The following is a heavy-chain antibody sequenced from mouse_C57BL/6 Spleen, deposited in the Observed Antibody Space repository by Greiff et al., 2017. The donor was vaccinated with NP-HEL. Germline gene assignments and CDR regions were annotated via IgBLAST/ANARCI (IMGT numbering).Heavy chain of an antibody. CDR3: AREGYYYYGSSYDYAMDY. J-gene: IGHJ4*01. D-gene: IGHD1-1*01. V-gene: IGHV1-18*01. Sequence: EVKLQQSGPELVKPGASVKIPCKASGYAFTDYNMDWVKQSHGKSLEWIGDINPNNGGTIYNQKFKGKATLTVDKSSSTAYIELRSLTSEDTAVYYCAREGYYYYGSSYDYAMDYWGQGTSVTVSS. CDR2: INPNNGGT. CDR1: GYAFTDYN.